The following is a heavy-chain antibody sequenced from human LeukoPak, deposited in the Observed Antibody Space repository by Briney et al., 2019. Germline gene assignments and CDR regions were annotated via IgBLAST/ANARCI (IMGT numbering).Heavy chain of an antibody. Sequence: GGSLRFSCAASGFTFSNSWMSWVRQAPGQGLEWVANINKDETAKHYVDSVRGRFTISRDNAKNSLVLQMNSLRVEDTAVYYCAKRHNSGYFEDWGQGTLVTVS. J-gene: IGHJ4*02. CDR2: INKDETAK. V-gene: IGHV3-7*01. CDR1: GFTFSNSW. CDR3: AKRHNSGYFED. D-gene: IGHD3-22*01.